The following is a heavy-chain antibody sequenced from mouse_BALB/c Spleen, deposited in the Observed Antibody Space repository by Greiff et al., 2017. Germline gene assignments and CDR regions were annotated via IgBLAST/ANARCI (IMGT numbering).Heavy chain of an antibody. J-gene: IGHJ2*01. CDR3: ARGPSTVGSYFDY. CDR2: ISSGGST. D-gene: IGHD1-1*01. Sequence: EVQGVESGGGLVKPGGSLKLSCAASGFTFSSYAMSWVRQTPEKRLEWVASISSGGSTYYPDSVKGRFTISRDNARNILYLQMSSLRSEDTAMYYCARGPSTVGSYFDYRGQGTTLTVSS. CDR1: GFTFSSYA. V-gene: IGHV5-6-5*01.